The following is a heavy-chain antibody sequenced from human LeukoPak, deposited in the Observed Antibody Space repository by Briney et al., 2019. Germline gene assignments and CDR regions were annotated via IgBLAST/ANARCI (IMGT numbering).Heavy chain of an antibody. CDR3: AKDSGITMVRGVISKFFYYYGMDV. J-gene: IGHJ6*02. D-gene: IGHD3-10*01. CDR2: ISWNSGSI. V-gene: IGHV3-9*01. CDR1: GFTFDDYA. Sequence: GRSLRLSCAASGFTFDDYAMHWVRQAPGKGLEWVSGISWNSGSIGYADSVKGRFTISRDNAKNSLYLQMNSLRAEDTALYCCAKDSGITMVRGVISKFFYYYGMDVWGQGTTVTVSS.